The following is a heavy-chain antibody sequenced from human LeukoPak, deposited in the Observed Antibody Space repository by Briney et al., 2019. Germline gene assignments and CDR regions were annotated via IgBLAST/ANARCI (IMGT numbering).Heavy chain of an antibody. CDR3: ARGSEVAVLDY. CDR2: IIPILGIA. D-gene: IGHD2-8*02. J-gene: IGHJ4*02. CDR1: GGTFSSYA. Sequence: SVKVSCKASGGTFSSYAISWVRQAPGQGLEWMGRIIPILGIANYAQKFQGRVTITADKSTSTAYMELSSLRSEDTAVYYCARGSEVAVLDYWGQGTLVTVSS. V-gene: IGHV1-69*04.